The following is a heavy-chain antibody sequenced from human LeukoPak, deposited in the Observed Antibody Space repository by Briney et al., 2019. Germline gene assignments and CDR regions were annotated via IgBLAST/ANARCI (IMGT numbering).Heavy chain of an antibody. V-gene: IGHV3-23*01. CDR2: ISGSGGST. Sequence: PGGSLRLSCAASGFTFSSYAMSWARQAPGKGLEWVSAISGSGGSTYYADSVKGRFTISRDNSKNTLYLQMNSLRAEDTAVYYCAKDTYYDSSGNFDHWGQGTLVTVSS. CDR3: AKDTYYDSSGNFDH. J-gene: IGHJ4*02. CDR1: GFTFSSYA. D-gene: IGHD3-22*01.